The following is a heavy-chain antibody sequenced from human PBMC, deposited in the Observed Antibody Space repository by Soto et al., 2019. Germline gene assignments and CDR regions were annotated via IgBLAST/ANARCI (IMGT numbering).Heavy chain of an antibody. Sequence: GGSLRLSCAASGFTFSSYAMSWVRQAPGKGLEWVSAISGSGGSTYYADSVKGRFTISRDNSKNTLYLQMNSLRAEDTAVYYCAKDLGAYDFWSGPYGMDVWGQGNTVTVSS. D-gene: IGHD3-3*01. V-gene: IGHV3-23*01. CDR1: GFTFSSYA. J-gene: IGHJ6*02. CDR3: AKDLGAYDFWSGPYGMDV. CDR2: ISGSGGST.